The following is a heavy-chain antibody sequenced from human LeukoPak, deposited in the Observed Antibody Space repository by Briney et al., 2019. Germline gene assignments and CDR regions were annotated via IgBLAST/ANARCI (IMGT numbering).Heavy chain of an antibody. Sequence: GGSLRLSCAASGFTFSSSAMSWVRQAPGKGLEWVSAISNNGGYTYYADSVQGRFTISRDNSKSTLCLQMNSLRAEDTAVYYCARDPSGSGWSLSDWGQGTPVTVSS. CDR1: GFTFSSSA. J-gene: IGHJ4*02. CDR2: ISNNGGYT. D-gene: IGHD6-19*01. V-gene: IGHV3-23*01. CDR3: ARDPSGSGWSLSD.